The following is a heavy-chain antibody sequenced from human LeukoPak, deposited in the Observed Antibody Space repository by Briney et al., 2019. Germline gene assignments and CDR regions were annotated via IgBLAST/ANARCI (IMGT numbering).Heavy chain of an antibody. J-gene: IGHJ4*02. CDR1: GFTFSDFA. CDR3: AKRLSRGYYGKLIFDY. Sequence: GGSLRLSCAPSGFTFSDFAMSWVRQSPGKGLEWVSSITTSSESTYYADSVKGRFAISRDNSGSTLYLQMNSLRIEDSAVYYCAKRLSRGYYGKLIFDYWGQGALVTVSS. V-gene: IGHV3-23*01. CDR2: ITTSSEST. D-gene: IGHD2-15*01.